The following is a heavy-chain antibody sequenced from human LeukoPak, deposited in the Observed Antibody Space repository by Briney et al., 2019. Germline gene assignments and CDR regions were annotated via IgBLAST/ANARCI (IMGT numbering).Heavy chain of an antibody. CDR3: ARASTYYYDSSGYGRAEYFQH. V-gene: IGHV1-69*13. J-gene: IGHJ1*01. Sequence: SVRVSCKASGYTFTGYYIHWVRQAPGQGLEWMGGIIPIFGTANYAQKFQGRVTITADESTSTAYMELSSLRSEDTAVYYCARASTYYYDSSGYGRAEYFQHWGQGNLDSVSS. D-gene: IGHD3-22*01. CDR1: GYTFTGYY. CDR2: IIPIFGTA.